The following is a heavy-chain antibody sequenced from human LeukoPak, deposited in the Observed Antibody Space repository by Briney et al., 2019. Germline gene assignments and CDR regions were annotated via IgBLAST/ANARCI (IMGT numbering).Heavy chain of an antibody. D-gene: IGHD1-26*01. Sequence: ASVKVSCKASGGTFSSYAINWVRQATGQGLEWMGWMNPNSGNTGYAQKFQGRVTITRNTSISTAYMELSSLRSEDTAVYYCAIPVGASPFDYWGQGTLVTVSS. CDR3: AIPVGASPFDY. CDR1: GGTFSSYA. CDR2: MNPNSGNT. V-gene: IGHV1-8*03. J-gene: IGHJ4*02.